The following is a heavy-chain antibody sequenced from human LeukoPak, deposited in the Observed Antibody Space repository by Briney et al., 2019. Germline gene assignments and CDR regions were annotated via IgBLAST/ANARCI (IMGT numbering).Heavy chain of an antibody. V-gene: IGHV1-2*02. D-gene: IGHD2-2*01. CDR1: GYTFTGYY. J-gene: IGHJ3*02. Sequence: GASVKVSCKASGYTFTGYYMHWVRQAPGQGLEWMGWINPNSGGTNYAQKFQGRVTMTRDTSISTAYMELSRLRSDDTAVYYCAAPDIVVVPAAEPYAFDIWGQGTMVTVSS. CDR2: INPNSGGT. CDR3: AAPDIVVVPAAEPYAFDI.